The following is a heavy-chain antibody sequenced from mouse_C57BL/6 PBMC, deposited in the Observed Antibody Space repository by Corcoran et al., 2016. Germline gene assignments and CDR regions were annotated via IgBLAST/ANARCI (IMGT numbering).Heavy chain of an antibody. CDR3: ARDRATDPFAY. D-gene: IGHD3-1*01. J-gene: IGHJ3*01. V-gene: IGHV1-26*01. Sequence: EVQLQQSGPVLVKPGASVKISCKASGYTFTDYYMNWVKQSHGKSLEWIGDINPNNGGTSYNQKFKGKATLTVDKSSSTAYMELRSLTSEDSAVYYCARDRATDPFAYWGQGTLVTVSA. CDR2: INPNNGGT. CDR1: GYTFTDYY.